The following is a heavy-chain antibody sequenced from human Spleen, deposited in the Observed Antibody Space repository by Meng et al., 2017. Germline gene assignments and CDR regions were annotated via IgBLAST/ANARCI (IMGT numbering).Heavy chain of an antibody. V-gene: IGHV4-34*01. D-gene: IGHD4-11*01. Sequence: VQLPQGGAGRLQPSATLSPTCVVSGGSFSDYYWCWIRQPPGKGLEWIGEINHSGSTNYNPSLESRATISVDTSQNNLSLKLSSVTAADSAVYYCARGPTTMAHDFDYWGQGTLVTVSS. J-gene: IGHJ4*02. CDR3: ARGPTTMAHDFDY. CDR2: INHSGST. CDR1: GGSFSDYY.